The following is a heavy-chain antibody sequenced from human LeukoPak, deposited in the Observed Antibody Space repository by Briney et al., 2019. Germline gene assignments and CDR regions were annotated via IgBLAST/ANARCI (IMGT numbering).Heavy chain of an antibody. D-gene: IGHD3-3*01. CDR3: AKLADDFGVVIIGIDY. J-gene: IGHJ4*02. CDR2: ISGSGGST. V-gene: IGHV3-23*01. CDR1: GFTFSSYA. Sequence: GGSLRLSCAASGFTFSSYAMSWVRQAPGKGLEWVSAISGSGGSTYYADSVKGRFTISRDNSKNTLYLQMNSLRAEDTAVYYCAKLADDFGVVIIGIDYWGQGTLVTVSS.